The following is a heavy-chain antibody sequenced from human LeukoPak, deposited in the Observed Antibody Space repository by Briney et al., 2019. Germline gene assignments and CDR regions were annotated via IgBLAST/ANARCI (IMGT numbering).Heavy chain of an antibody. J-gene: IGHJ4*02. V-gene: IGHV3-7*05. D-gene: IGHD3-22*01. CDR2: IKADGSEK. CDR1: GFSFSGHW. Sequence: GGSLRLSCAASGFSFSGHWMNWVRQPPGKGLEWVANIKADGSEKYYVDSVKGRFTISRDDAKRTVDLQMDNLRAEDTAIYYYADRNNFEYWGQGALVTVSS. CDR3: ADRNNFEY.